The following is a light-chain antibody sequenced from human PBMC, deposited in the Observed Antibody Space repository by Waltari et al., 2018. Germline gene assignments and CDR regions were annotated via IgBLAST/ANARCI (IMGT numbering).Light chain of an antibody. V-gene: IGLV2-23*01. CDR1: SRDVGSYNL. CDR3: CSYAGSSTWV. CDR2: EGS. Sequence: QSALTQTASVSGSPGQSITISCTGTSRDVGSYNLVSWYQQHPGKAPKLMIYEGSKRPSGVSNRFSGSKSGNTASLTISGLQAEDEADYYCCSYAGSSTWVFGGGTKLTVL. J-gene: IGLJ3*02.